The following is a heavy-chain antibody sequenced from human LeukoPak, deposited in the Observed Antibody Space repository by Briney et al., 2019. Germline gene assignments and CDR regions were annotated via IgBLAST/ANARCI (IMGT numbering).Heavy chain of an antibody. D-gene: IGHD3-10*01. V-gene: IGHV4-38-2*02. J-gene: IGHJ5*02. Sequence: PSETLSLTCTVSGYSISSGYYWGWIRQPPGKGLEWIGSIYHSGSTYYNPSLKSRVTISVDTSKNQFSLKLSSVTAADTAVYYCARGHPAERVGSSWFDPWGQGTLVTVSS. CDR3: ARGHPAERVGSSWFDP. CDR1: GYSISSGYY. CDR2: IYHSGST.